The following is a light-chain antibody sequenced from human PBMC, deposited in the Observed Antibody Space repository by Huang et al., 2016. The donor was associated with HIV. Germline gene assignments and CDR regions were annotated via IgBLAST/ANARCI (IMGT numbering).Light chain of an antibody. V-gene: IGKV3-11*01. CDR3: QQRTDWLT. CDR2: DAS. CDR1: QSINTY. J-gene: IGKJ4*01. Sequence: EVVLTQSPANLSLYPEERPTLSCRASQSINTYLAWYQLRPRQAPRLLIFDASTRATGVPAKFSGSGSGTDFTRTINSLGPEDLAVYFCQQRTDWLTFGGGTRVEI.